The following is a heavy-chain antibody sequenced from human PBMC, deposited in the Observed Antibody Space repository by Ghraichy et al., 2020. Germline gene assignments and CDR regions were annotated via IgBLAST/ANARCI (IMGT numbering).Heavy chain of an antibody. V-gene: IGHV4-4*07. CDR2: IYTSGST. CDR1: GGSISSYY. J-gene: IGHJ1*01. CDR3: ARGAGTRYQPAEYFQH. Sequence: SETLSLTCTVSGGSISSYYWSWIRQPAGKGLEWIGRIYTSGSTNYNPSLKSRVTMSVDTSKNQFSLKLSSVTAADTAVYYCARGAGTRYQPAEYFQHWGQGTLVTVSS. D-gene: IGHD6-13*01.